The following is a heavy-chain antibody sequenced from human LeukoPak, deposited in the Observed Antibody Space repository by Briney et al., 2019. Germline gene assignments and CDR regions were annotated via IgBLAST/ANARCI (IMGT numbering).Heavy chain of an antibody. J-gene: IGHJ5*02. CDR1: GYTFTGYY. D-gene: IGHD2-2*02. CDR3: ARLVVPGAIPGAENWFEP. Sequence: ASVKVSCKASGYTFTGYYMHWVRQAPGQGLEWMGWINPNSGGTNYAQKFQGRVTMTRDTSISTAYMELSRLRSDDTAVYYCARLVVPGAIPGAENWFEPWGQGTLVTVSS. CDR2: INPNSGGT. V-gene: IGHV1-2*02.